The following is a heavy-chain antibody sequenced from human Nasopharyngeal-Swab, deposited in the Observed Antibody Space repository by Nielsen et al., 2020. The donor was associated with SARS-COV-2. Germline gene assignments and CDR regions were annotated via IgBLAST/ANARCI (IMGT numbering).Heavy chain of an antibody. J-gene: IGHJ4*02. CDR1: GYTFTSNV. CDR3: ARENQEYANIWIDY. V-gene: IGHV7-4-1*02. Sequence: ASVKVSCKASGYTFTSNVLNWVWQAPGQGPEYIGWISTKTGDPTYAQAFTGRFVISLDTSVSTTYLQISSLKADDTAVYYCARENQEYANIWIDYWGQGTQVTVSS. D-gene: IGHD1-1*01. CDR2: ISTKTGDP.